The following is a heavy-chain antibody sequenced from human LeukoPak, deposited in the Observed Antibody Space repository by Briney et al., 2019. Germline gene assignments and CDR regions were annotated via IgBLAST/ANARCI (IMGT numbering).Heavy chain of an antibody. CDR3: ARAKGYTYGRDFYFYYGMDV. CDR2: IYNSGNT. V-gene: IGHV4-61*01. CDR1: SGSVSSSSSY. J-gene: IGHJ6*02. Sequence: SETLSLTCTVSSGSVSSSSSYWRWIRQPPGKGPEWIGYIYNSGNTNYNPPLRSRVTISVDTSRNQFSLKLSSVTAADTAVYYCARAKGYTYGRDFYFYYGMDVWGQGTTVTVSS. D-gene: IGHD5-18*01.